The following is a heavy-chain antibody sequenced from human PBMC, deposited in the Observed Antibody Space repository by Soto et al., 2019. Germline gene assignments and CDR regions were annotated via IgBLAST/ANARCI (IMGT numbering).Heavy chain of an antibody. V-gene: IGHV1-18*04. CDR3: ARGVGVPVMDY. D-gene: IGHD2-15*01. J-gene: IGHJ4*02. CDR1: GYNFTSYS. Sequence: QVQVVQSGGEVKKPGASVKVSCKPSGYNFTSYSISWVRQAPGQGLEWMGWVSTHYGNTKYAHTFERRVSMTADTATNAAYMELRSLRSDDTAIYYCARGVGVPVMDYWRQGTLLTVSS. CDR2: VSTHYGNT.